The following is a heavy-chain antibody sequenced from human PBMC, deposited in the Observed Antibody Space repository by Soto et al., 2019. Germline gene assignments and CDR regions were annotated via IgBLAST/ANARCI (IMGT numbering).Heavy chain of an antibody. CDR3: AKEYWNGDTAGLGFDP. D-gene: IGHD1-1*01. V-gene: IGHV3-30*18. Sequence: PGGSLSLSWAAAGLTFGGYGGHWIRPAPGKGLEWVAVISYDGSNKYYADSVKGRFTISRDNSKNTLYLQMNSLRAEDTAVYYCAKEYWNGDTAGLGFDPWGQGTLVTVSS. J-gene: IGHJ5*02. CDR1: GLTFGGYG. CDR2: ISYDGSNK.